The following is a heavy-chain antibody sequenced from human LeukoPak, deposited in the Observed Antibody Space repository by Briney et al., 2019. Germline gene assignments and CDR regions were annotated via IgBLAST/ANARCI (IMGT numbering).Heavy chain of an antibody. CDR3: AKDRYYYDSSGSAFDI. V-gene: IGHV3-23*01. CDR1: GFTFSSFA. J-gene: IGHJ3*02. D-gene: IGHD3-22*01. Sequence: GSLRLSCAASGFTFSSFAMSWVRQAPGKGLEWVSVISGSGGSTHYGDSVKGRFTISRDNSKNTLYLQMNSLRAEDTAVYYCAKDRYYYDSSGSAFDIWGQGTMVTVSS. CDR2: ISGSGGST.